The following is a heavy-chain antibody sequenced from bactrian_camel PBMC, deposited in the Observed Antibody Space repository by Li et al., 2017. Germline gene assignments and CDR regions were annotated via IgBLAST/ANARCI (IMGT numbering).Heavy chain of an antibody. Sequence: HVQLVESGGGSVQGGGSLRLSCAASEATYRPGCMGWFRQTPGQEREVVATVYSGGTRTYYGDSVKGRFTISRNDLNDTTYLQMDNVKSEDTALYYCGTRYPGSWYRTYWGQGTQVTVS. D-gene: IGHD6*01. V-gene: IGHV3S54*01. CDR2: VYSGGTRT. CDR3: GTRYPGSWYRTY. J-gene: IGHJ4*01. CDR1: EATYRPGC.